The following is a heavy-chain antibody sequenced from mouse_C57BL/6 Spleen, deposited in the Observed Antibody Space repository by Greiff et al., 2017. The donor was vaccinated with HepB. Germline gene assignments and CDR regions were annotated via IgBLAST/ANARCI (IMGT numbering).Heavy chain of an antibody. CDR2: IRNKANGYTT. D-gene: IGHD2-4*01. J-gene: IGHJ4*01. CDR3: ARPSYEYDAAPFYYAMDY. CDR1: GFTFTDYY. V-gene: IGHV7-3*01. Sequence: EVQLQESGGGLVQPGGSLSLSCAASGFTFTDYYMSWVRQPPGKALEWLGFIRNKANGYTTEYSASVKGRFTISRDNSQSILYLQMNALRAEDSATYYCARPSYEYDAAPFYYAMDYWGQGTSVTVSS.